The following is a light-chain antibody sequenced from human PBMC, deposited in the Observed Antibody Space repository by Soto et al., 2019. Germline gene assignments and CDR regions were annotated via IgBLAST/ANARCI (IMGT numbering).Light chain of an antibody. CDR3: QQYNNWPPDRT. Sequence: EIVMTQSPATLSVSPGDRAALSCRASQSVGSNLAWYLQKPGQAPRLLIYGASTRATGIPARFSGSGSGTEFTLTISSLQSEDFAIYFCQQYNNWPPDRTFGQGTKVEIK. V-gene: IGKV3-15*01. CDR1: QSVGSN. J-gene: IGKJ1*01. CDR2: GAS.